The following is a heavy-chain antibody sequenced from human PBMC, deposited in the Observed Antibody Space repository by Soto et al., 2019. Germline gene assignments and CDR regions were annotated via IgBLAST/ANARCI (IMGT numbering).Heavy chain of an antibody. CDR3: ARHQSIVVVTAARAFDI. V-gene: IGHV4-31*03. CDR2: IHSSGTT. CDR1: GVSISSRGYY. Sequence: SETLSLTCTVSGVSISSRGYYWSWIRQHPGKGLEWIGYIHSSGTTYYRSSLQSRVTISVDASKSQFSLKLSSVTAADTAVYFCARHQSIVVVTAARAFDIWGQGTMVTVSS. D-gene: IGHD2-15*01. J-gene: IGHJ3*02.